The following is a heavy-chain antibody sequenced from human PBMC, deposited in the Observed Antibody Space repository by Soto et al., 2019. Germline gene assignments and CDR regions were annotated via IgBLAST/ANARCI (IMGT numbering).Heavy chain of an antibody. V-gene: IGHV3-7*01. CDR2: KNQEGSEK. CDR3: SRSLNS. CDR1: GSTFSTYW. J-gene: IGHJ4*02. Sequence: GGSLRLSCEASGSTFSTYWMDWVRQTPGKGLEWVANKNQEGSEKNYVDSVKGRFTVYRDNAKNSLYLQMSSLTAEDSALYYCSRSLNSWGQGTLVTVSS.